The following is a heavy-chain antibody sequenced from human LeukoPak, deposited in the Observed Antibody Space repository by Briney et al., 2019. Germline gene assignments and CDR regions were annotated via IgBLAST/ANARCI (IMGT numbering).Heavy chain of an antibody. CDR1: GFTFSSYE. D-gene: IGHD3-10*01. Sequence: PGGSLRLSCAASGFTFSSYEMNWVRQAPGKGLEWVSCISSSGSTKYYAYSVKGRFTISRDNAKNALYLQMNSLRAEDTAVYYCARLSPGGYWGQGSLVGVPS. V-gene: IGHV3-48*03. CDR3: ARLSPGGY. CDR2: ISSSGSTK. J-gene: IGHJ4*02.